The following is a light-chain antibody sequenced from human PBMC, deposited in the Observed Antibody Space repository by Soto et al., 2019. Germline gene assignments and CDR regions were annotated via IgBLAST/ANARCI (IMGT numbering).Light chain of an antibody. V-gene: IGKV1-33*01. Sequence: DIQMTQSPSSLSASVGDRVTITCQASQDISNGLNWYQQIPGKAPNLLIYGASNLQIGVPSRFSGSGSETDFTFPISNLPTEDIATYYCQQYDIFPPWTFGQGTKVEI. CDR3: QQYDIFPPWT. J-gene: IGKJ1*01. CDR1: QDISNG. CDR2: GAS.